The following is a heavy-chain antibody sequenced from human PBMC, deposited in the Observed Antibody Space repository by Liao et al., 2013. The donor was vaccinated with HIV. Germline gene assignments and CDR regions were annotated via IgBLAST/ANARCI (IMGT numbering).Heavy chain of an antibody. V-gene: IGHV4-61*02. J-gene: IGHJ5*02. CDR3: ARAVPSKGGSGFFVAFDP. Sequence: QVQLQESGPGLVKPSQTLSLTCTVSGDSISSGSYYWSWIRQPAGKGLEWIGHIYSSGSTNYNPSLYSRLSMSVDTSKNQISLKLSSVTAADTAVYYCARAVPSKGGSGFFVAFDPWGQGTLVTVSS. CDR1: GDSISSGSYY. CDR2: IYSSGST. D-gene: IGHD2-21*01.